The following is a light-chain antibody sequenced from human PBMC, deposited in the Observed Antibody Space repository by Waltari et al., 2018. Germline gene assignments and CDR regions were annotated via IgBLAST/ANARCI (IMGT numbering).Light chain of an antibody. CDR2: AAS. Sequence: IVLTQSPGPLPLSSGERATLSCRASQSVSKYLAWYQQRPGQAPRLLTYAASTRATGIPDRFSGSGFGTDFSLTISRLEPEDFAVYYCQNHERLPATFGQGTKVEIK. V-gene: IGKV3-20*01. CDR1: QSVSKY. J-gene: IGKJ1*01. CDR3: QNHERLPAT.